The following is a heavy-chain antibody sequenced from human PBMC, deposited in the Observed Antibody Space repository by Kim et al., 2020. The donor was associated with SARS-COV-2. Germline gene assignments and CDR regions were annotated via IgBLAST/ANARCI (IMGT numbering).Heavy chain of an antibody. Sequence: FDNPALKSRVTISIDRSENQFSLKLSSVTAADTAVYYCARDCSSSSCYMKWGRGTLVTVSS. CDR3: ARDCSSSSCYMK. D-gene: IGHD2-15*01. V-gene: IGHV4-30-2*01. J-gene: IGHJ4*02.